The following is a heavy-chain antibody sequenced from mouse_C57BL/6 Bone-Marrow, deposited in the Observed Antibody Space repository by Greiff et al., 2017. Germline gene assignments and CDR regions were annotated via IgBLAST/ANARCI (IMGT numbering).Heavy chain of an antibody. CDR1: GYTFTSYG. Sequence: QVQLQQSGAELARPGASVKLSCKASGYTFTSYGISWVKQRTGQGLEWIGEIYPRSGNTYYNEKFKGKATLTADKSSSTACMELRSLTSGDSAVYFCAREGAAQATAWFAYWGQGTLVTVSA. CDR3: AREGAAQATAWFAY. CDR2: IYPRSGNT. D-gene: IGHD3-2*02. V-gene: IGHV1-81*01. J-gene: IGHJ3*01.